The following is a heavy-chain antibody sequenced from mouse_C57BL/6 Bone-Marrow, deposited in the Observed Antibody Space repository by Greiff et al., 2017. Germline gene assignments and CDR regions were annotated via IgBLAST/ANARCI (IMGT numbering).Heavy chain of an antibody. V-gene: IGHV1-69*01. CDR3: ARSTVVATDY. CDR1: GYTFTSYW. D-gene: IGHD1-1*01. Sequence: QVQLQQPGAELVMPGASVKLSCKASGYTFTSYWMHWVQQRPGQGLEWIGEIDPSDSYTNYNQKFKGKSTLTVDKSSRTVYMQLSSLTSEDAAVYYCARSTVVATDYWGQGTTLTVSS. CDR2: IDPSDSYT. J-gene: IGHJ2*01.